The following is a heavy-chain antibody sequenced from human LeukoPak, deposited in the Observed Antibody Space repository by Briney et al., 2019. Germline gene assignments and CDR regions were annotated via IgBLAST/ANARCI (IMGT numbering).Heavy chain of an antibody. J-gene: IGHJ5*02. D-gene: IGHD6-13*01. V-gene: IGHV4-39*01. Sequence: SETLSLTCSVSAASISSSGYSWGWIRQPPGKGLECIGTMHYSGYTYYSPSLKRRVTIYVDASKNQFSLKLSSMTAADTAVYYCARHGIIASGWSHWFDPWGQGTLVTVSS. CDR3: ARHGIIASGWSHWFDP. CDR2: MHYSGYT. CDR1: AASISSSGYS.